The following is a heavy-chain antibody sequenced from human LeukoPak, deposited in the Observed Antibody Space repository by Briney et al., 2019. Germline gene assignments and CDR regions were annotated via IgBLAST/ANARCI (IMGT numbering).Heavy chain of an antibody. J-gene: IGHJ1*01. CDR2: ISYDGSNK. V-gene: IGHV3-30*03. CDR1: GFTFSSYG. CDR3: ARGVVVPAAPAEYFQH. Sequence: GGSLRLSCAASGFTFSSYGMHWVRQAPGKGLEWVAVISYDGSNKYYADSVKGRFTISRDNSKNTLYLQMNSLRAEDTAVYYCARGVVVPAAPAEYFQHWGQGTLVTVSS. D-gene: IGHD2-2*01.